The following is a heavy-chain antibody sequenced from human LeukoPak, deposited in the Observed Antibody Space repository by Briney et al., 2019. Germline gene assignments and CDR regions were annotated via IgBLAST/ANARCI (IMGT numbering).Heavy chain of an antibody. Sequence: GGSLRLPCAASGFTFSTYNMNWVRQAPGKGLEWISYISSRSSTIYYADSVKGRFTISRDNSKNTLYLQMNSLRAEDTAVYYCANSLWPSSPYYYMDVWGKGTTVTVSS. J-gene: IGHJ6*03. V-gene: IGHV3-48*01. CDR1: GFTFSTYN. D-gene: IGHD6-6*01. CDR3: ANSLWPSSPYYYMDV. CDR2: ISSRSSTI.